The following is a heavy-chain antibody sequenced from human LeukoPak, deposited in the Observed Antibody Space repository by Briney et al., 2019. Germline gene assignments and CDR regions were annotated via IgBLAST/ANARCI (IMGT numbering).Heavy chain of an antibody. Sequence: PSETLSLTCTVSGGSVSSSSYYWGWIRQPPGKELEWIGYIYYSGSTNYNPSLKSRVTISVNTSKNQFSLKLSSVTAADTAVYYCARDASTWLEDYFDYWGQGTLVTVSS. J-gene: IGHJ4*02. V-gene: IGHV4-61*01. CDR3: ARDASTWLEDYFDY. D-gene: IGHD5-24*01. CDR2: IYYSGST. CDR1: GGSVSSSSYY.